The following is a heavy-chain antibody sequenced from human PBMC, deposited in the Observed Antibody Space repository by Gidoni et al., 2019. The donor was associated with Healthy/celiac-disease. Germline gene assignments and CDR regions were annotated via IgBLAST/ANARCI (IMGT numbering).Heavy chain of an antibody. V-gene: IGHV3-48*03. CDR3: ARHGGGHPFYFDY. CDR2: ISSSGSTI. J-gene: IGHJ4*02. Sequence: EVQLVESGGGLVQSGGSLRLSCAASGFTFSSYEMNWVRQAPGKGLEWVSYISSSGSTIYYADSVKGRFTISRDNAKNSLYLQMNSLRAEDTAVYYCARHGGGHPFYFDYWGQGTLVTVSS. CDR1: GFTFSSYE. D-gene: IGHD3-10*01.